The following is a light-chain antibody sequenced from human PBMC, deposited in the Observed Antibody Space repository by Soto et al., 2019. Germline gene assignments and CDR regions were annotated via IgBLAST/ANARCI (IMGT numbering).Light chain of an antibody. V-gene: IGKV3-20*01. CDR3: QQYGGSPPMYT. Sequence: EIVLTQSPGTLSLSPGERATLSCRASQSVSSSYSAWYQQKPEQAPRLLIYGASSRATAIPDTFSCSGSGTDFTLTVSTLEPEDVAVYYSQQYGGSPPMYTFGQGTKLEIK. CDR1: QSVSSSY. CDR2: GAS. J-gene: IGKJ2*01.